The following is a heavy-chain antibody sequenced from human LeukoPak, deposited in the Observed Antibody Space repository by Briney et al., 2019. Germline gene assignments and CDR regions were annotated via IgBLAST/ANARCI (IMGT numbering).Heavy chain of an antibody. CDR3: GRADQKWFGESMVDY. J-gene: IGHJ4*02. D-gene: IGHD3-10*01. CDR1: GFSFSNYW. V-gene: IGHV3-7*01. CDR2: IKQDGGEK. Sequence: GGSLRLSCAAPGFSFSNYWMNWVRQAPGKGLEWVANIKQDGGEKYYVDSVKGRFTISRDNAKNSLYLQMSSLRAEDTAVYYCGRADQKWFGESMVDYWGQGTLVTVSS.